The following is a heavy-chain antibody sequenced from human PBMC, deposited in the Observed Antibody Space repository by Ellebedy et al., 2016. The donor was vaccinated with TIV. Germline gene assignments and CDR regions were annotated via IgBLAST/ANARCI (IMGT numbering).Heavy chain of an antibody. J-gene: IGHJ6*03. D-gene: IGHD3-3*01. CDR3: AKDSSLPADLNDFWSGYYYYMDV. CDR1: GFTFSSYA. Sequence: GESLKISXAASGFTFSSYAMSWVRQAPGKGLEWVSAISGSGGSTYYADSVKGRFTISRDNSKNTLYLQMNSLRAEDTAVYYCAKDSSLPADLNDFWSGYYYYMDVWGKGTTVTVSS. V-gene: IGHV3-23*01. CDR2: ISGSGGST.